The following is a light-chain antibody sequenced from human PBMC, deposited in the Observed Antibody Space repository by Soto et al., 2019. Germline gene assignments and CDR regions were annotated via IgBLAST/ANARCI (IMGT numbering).Light chain of an antibody. CDR3: QQYTSPLT. Sequence: EIVLTQSPGTLSLSPGERATLSCRASQSIRSNSLAWYQQRPGQAPRLLIYAASSRATGIPDRFSGSGSGTDCTLTISRLEPEDSAVYYCQQYTSPLTFGGGTKVEI. J-gene: IGKJ4*02. CDR1: QSIRSNS. V-gene: IGKV3-20*01. CDR2: AAS.